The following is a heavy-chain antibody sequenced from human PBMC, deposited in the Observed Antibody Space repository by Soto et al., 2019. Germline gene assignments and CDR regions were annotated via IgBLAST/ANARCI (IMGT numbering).Heavy chain of an antibody. CDR1: GDSMATGGHY. Sequence: QVHLQESGPGLVRPSETLSLSCSVSGDSMATGGHYYNWIRHLPGKGLEWIGYIYYSGATHYSPSLRPRATISIDTSKNQFSLRLISVTAADTALYFCAREKELEPTVWGYWGQGIQVTVSS. V-gene: IGHV4-31*02. CDR2: IYYSGAT. D-gene: IGHD7-27*01. CDR3: AREKELEPTVWGY. J-gene: IGHJ4*02.